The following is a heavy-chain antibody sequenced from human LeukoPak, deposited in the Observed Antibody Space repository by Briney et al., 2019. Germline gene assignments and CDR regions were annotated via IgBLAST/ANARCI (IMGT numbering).Heavy chain of an antibody. CDR3: ARAHISGSYGY. J-gene: IGHJ4*02. CDR2: IYYSGST. CDR1: GGSISSYY. V-gene: IGHV4-59*08. Sequence: PSETLSLTCTVSGGSISSYYWSWIRQPPGKGLEWIGYIYYSGSTNYNPSLKSRVTTSVDTSKNQFSLKLSSVTAADTAVYYCARAHISGSYGYWGQGTLVTVSS. D-gene: IGHD1-26*01.